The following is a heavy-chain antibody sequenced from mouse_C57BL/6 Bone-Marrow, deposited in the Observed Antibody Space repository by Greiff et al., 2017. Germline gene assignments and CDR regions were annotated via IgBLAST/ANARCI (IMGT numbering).Heavy chain of an antibody. D-gene: IGHD2-3*01. Sequence: SGAELVRPGASVTLSCKASGYTFTDYEMHWVKQTPVHGLEWIGAIDPETGGTAYNQKFKGKAILTADKSSSTAYMELRSLTSEDSAVYYCTREENDGYHLAYWGQGTLVTVSA. CDR1: GYTFTDYE. CDR2: IDPETGGT. CDR3: TREENDGYHLAY. J-gene: IGHJ3*01. V-gene: IGHV1-15*01.